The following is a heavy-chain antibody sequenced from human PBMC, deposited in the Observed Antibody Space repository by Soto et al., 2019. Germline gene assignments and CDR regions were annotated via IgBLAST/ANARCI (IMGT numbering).Heavy chain of an antibody. V-gene: IGHV3-66*01. CDR1: GFTVSSNY. J-gene: IGHJ4*02. Sequence: GGSLRLSCAASGFTVSSNYMSWVRQAPGKGLEWVSVIYSGGSTYYADSVKGRFTISRDNSKNTLYLQMNSLRAEDTAVYYCAREDYMVRGVIITSFDYWGQGTLVTVSS. CDR2: IYSGGST. D-gene: IGHD3-10*01. CDR3: AREDYMVRGVIITSFDY.